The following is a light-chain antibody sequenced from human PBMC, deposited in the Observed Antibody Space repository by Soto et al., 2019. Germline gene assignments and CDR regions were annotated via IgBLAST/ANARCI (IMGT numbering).Light chain of an antibody. V-gene: IGKV3-20*01. CDR3: QQYGSSSWT. CDR2: GAS. Sequence: EIVLTQSPGTLSLSPGERVTLSCRASQSISSNYLAWYHQKPGQAPRLLMSGASRRATGVPDRFSGSGSGTDFTLTISRLEPEDFAVYYCQQYGSSSWTFGQGTKVDI. CDR1: QSISSNY. J-gene: IGKJ1*01.